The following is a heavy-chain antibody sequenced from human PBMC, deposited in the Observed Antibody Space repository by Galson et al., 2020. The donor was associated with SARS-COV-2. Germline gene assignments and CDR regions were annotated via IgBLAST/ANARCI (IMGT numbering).Heavy chain of an antibody. Sequence: GGSLRLSCAASGFSFNNYGMHWIRQAPGEGLEWLGVISYDGSVKYYLDSLKGRFTIARDSSQNTLYLQMNSLTVEDTAVYYCAKARVLFWFVEGKIWFDGWGQGTLVTVSS. CDR2: ISYDGSVK. J-gene: IGHJ5*02. CDR3: AKARVLFWFVEGKIWFDG. CDR1: GFSFNNYG. D-gene: IGHD3-10*01. V-gene: IGHV3-30*18.